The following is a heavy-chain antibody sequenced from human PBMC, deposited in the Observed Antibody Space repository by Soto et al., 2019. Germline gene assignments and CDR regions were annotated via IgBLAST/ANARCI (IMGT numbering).Heavy chain of an antibody. D-gene: IGHD3-9*01. J-gene: IGHJ4*02. CDR2: IYYSGST. CDR1: GGSISSGGYY. CDR3: ARTDILKLPDY. V-gene: IGHV4-31*03. Sequence: SETLSLTCTVSGGSISSGGYYWSWIRQHPGKGLEWIGYIYYSGSTYYNPSLKSRVTISVDTSKNQFSLKLSSVTAAATAVYYCARTDILKLPDYWGQGTLVTVSS.